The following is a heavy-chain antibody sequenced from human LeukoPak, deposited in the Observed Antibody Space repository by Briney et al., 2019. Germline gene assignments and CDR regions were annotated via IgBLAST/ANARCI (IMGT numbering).Heavy chain of an antibody. D-gene: IGHD2-2*01. Sequence: VASEKVSCKASGYTFTSYYMHWVRQAPGQGLEWMGIINPSGGSTSYAQKFQRRVTMTRDMSTSTVYMELSSLRSEDTAVYYCARDLLGYCSSTSFYCSWFDPWGQGNLVTVSS. V-gene: IGHV1-46*01. CDR2: INPSGGST. CDR3: ARDLLGYCSSTSFYCSWFDP. CDR1: GYTFTSYY. J-gene: IGHJ5*02.